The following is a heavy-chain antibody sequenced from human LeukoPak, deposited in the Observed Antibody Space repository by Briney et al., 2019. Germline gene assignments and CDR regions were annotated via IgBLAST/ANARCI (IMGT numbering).Heavy chain of an antibody. J-gene: IGHJ1*01. Sequence: SETLSLTCAVYGGSFSGYYWSWIRQPPGKGLEWIGEINHSGSTNYNPSLKSRVTISVDTSKNQFSLKLSSVTAADTAVYYCARGPRAYFQHWGQGTLVTVSS. CDR1: GGSFSGYY. CDR2: INHSGST. V-gene: IGHV4-34*01. CDR3: ARGPRAYFQH.